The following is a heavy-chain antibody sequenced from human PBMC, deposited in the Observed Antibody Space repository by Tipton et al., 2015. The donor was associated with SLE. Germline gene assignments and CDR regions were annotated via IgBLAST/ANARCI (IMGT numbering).Heavy chain of an antibody. CDR2: IDTSGVYT. D-gene: IGHD7-27*01. Sequence: SLRLSCTVSGFTFSSYAMRWVRQAPGKGLEWVSGIDTSGVYTYYPDSMKGRFTMSRDNAKNSLYLQMNSLRAEDTAVYYCARDGANWAHFDYWGQGTLVTVSS. J-gene: IGHJ4*02. CDR3: ARDGANWAHFDY. V-gene: IGHV3-21*01. CDR1: GFTFSSYA.